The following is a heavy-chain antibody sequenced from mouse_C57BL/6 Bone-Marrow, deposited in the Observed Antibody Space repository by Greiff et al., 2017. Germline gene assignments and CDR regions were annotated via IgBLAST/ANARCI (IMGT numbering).Heavy chain of an antibody. CDR2: IYPRSGNT. J-gene: IGHJ3*01. CDR1: GYTFTSYG. Sequence: VQLQQSGAELARPGASVKLSCKASGYTFTSYGISWVKQRTGQGLEWIGEIYPRSGNTYYNEKFKGKATLTADKSSSTAYMELRSLTSEDSAVXFCARVSYDPFAYWGQGTLVTVSA. V-gene: IGHV1-81*01. CDR3: ARVSYDPFAY. D-gene: IGHD2-3*01.